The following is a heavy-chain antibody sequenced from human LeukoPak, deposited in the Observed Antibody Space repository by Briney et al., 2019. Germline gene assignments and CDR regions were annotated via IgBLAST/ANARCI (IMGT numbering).Heavy chain of an antibody. CDR2: FDPVDGET. V-gene: IGHV1-24*01. CDR3: AILLEDYAFTTGSAKDY. D-gene: IGHD3-3*01. Sequence: ASVKVSCKVSGYSLTQLSMHWVRQGIGRGLEWMGGFDPVDGETIYAQKFQGRFTMTENTSTDTAYMELSSLRSDDTAVYYCAILLEDYAFTTGSAKDYWGQGTLVTVSS. CDR1: GYSLTQLS. J-gene: IGHJ4*02.